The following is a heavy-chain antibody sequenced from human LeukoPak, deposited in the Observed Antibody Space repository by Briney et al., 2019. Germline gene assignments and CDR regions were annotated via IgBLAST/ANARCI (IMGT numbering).Heavy chain of an antibody. V-gene: IGHV4-4*09. CDR3: ARHLSDSVSAIGY. Sequence: SETLSLTCTVSGGSISTYYWSWIRQPPGKGLEWLGYIYTRGSTNYNPSLKSRVTISVDTSKIQFSLKLSSVTAADTAVYYCARHLSDSVSAIGYWGQGILVTVSS. CDR1: GGSISTYY. D-gene: IGHD5/OR15-5a*01. J-gene: IGHJ4*02. CDR2: IYTRGST.